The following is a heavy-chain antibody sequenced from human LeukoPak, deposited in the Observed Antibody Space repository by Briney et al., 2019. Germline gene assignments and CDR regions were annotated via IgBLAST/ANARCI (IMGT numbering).Heavy chain of an antibody. Sequence: GGSLRLSCAASGFTFSSYAMSWVRQAPGKGLEWVSAISGSGGSTYYADSVKGRFTISRDNSKNTLYLQMNSLRAEDTAVYYCAKDRDIVVVPAARPFDYWGQGTLVTASS. CDR2: ISGSGGST. CDR1: GFTFSSYA. D-gene: IGHD2-2*01. CDR3: AKDRDIVVVPAARPFDY. V-gene: IGHV3-23*01. J-gene: IGHJ4*02.